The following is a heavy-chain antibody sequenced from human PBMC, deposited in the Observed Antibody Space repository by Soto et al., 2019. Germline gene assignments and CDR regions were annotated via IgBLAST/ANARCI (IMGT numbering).Heavy chain of an antibody. CDR3: AIYTFSTVTPQIYA. J-gene: IGHJ5*02. D-gene: IGHD4-17*01. Sequence: GGSLRLSCAASGFTFSNYAMSWVRQAPGKGLEWVSATTTSGLYTYYADSVKGRLTISRDNSKNTLFLQMNSLRVEDTAIYYCAIYTFSTVTPQIYAWGQGTLVTVSS. V-gene: IGHV3-23*01. CDR1: GFTFSNYA. CDR2: TTTSGLYT.